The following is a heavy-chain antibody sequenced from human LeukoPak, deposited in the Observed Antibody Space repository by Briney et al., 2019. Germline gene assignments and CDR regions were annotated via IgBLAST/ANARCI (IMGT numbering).Heavy chain of an antibody. CDR1: GFTFSSYW. CDR3: AREDKVVPAALGPYNWFDP. J-gene: IGHJ5*02. CDR2: IKQDGSEK. V-gene: IGHV3-7*01. D-gene: IGHD2-2*01. Sequence: PGGSLRLSCAASGFTFSSYWMSWVHQAPGKGLEWVANIKQDGSEKYYVDSVKGRFTISRDNAKNSLYLQMNSLRAEDTAVYYCAREDKVVPAALGPYNWFDPWGQGTLVTVSS.